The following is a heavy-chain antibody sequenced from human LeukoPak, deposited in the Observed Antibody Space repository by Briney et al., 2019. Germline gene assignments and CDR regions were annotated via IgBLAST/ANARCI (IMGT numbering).Heavy chain of an antibody. Sequence: SGGSLRLSCAASGFTFSTYWMTWVRQAPGKGLEWVANIKQDGSEKYYVDSVKGRFTVSRDNAKNSLYLQMNSLRAEDTALYYCAKDYSAYYYDSSGPLFDYWGQGTLVTVSS. CDR2: IKQDGSEK. D-gene: IGHD3-22*01. V-gene: IGHV3-7*03. CDR1: GFTFSTYW. CDR3: AKDYSAYYYDSSGPLFDY. J-gene: IGHJ4*02.